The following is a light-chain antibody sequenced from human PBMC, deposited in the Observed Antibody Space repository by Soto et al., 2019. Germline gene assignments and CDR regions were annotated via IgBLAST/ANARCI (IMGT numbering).Light chain of an antibody. CDR2: AAS. CDR3: QQLNSYPIP. Sequence: DIQVTQSPSSLSSSVGDIFTISCRASQSISSYLAWYQQKPGKAPKLLIYAASTLQSGVPSRFSGSGSGTDFTLTTSSLQPEDFATYSCQQLNSYPIPFGQGTRLEIK. J-gene: IGKJ5*01. CDR1: QSISSY. V-gene: IGKV1-9*01.